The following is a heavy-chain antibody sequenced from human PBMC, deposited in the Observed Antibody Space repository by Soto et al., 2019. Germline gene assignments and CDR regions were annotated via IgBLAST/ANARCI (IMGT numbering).Heavy chain of an antibody. V-gene: IGHV3-11*05. CDR2: IDSTSSYT. Sequence: QVHLVESGGGLVKPGGSLRLSCEASGFSFSDYYMTWIRQAPGKGLEWISYIDSTSSYTDYADSVKGRFTISRDNTRNSLYLQMSGLRAEDTALYYCARADGTGWIYLDNWGLGTLITVSS. CDR1: GFSFSDYY. J-gene: IGHJ4*02. CDR3: ARADGTGWIYLDN. D-gene: IGHD1-1*01.